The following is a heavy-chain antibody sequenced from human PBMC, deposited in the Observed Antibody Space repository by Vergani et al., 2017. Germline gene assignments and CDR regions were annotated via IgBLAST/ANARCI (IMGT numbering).Heavy chain of an antibody. V-gene: IGHV5-51*01. D-gene: IGHD3-22*01. Sequence: EVQLVQSGAEVKKPGESLKISCQISGYSFTNYWIGWVRQMPGKGLEWMGIIHPADSDTRYSPSFQGQVTISVDKSISTAYLHRSSLRASDSGMDYCARLYGRDSSGSKYFDYWGQGTLVTVSS. J-gene: IGHJ4*02. CDR2: IHPADSDT. CDR1: GYSFTNYW. CDR3: ARLYGRDSSGSKYFDY.